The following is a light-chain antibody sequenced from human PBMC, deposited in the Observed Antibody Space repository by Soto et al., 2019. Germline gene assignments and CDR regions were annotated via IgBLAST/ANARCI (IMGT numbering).Light chain of an antibody. Sequence: EIVLTQAPGTLSLSPGERATLSCRASQSVSSSYLAWYQQKPGQAPRLLIYGASSRATGIPDRFSASGSGTDFTHTSSRMEPDDFAEYYCQQYGSSPRTFGQGTKVEIK. CDR3: QQYGSSPRT. CDR1: QSVSSSY. CDR2: GAS. V-gene: IGKV3-20*01. J-gene: IGKJ1*01.